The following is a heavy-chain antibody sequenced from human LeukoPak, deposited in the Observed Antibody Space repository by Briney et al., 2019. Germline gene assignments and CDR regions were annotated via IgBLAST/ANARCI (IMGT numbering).Heavy chain of an antibody. D-gene: IGHD6-19*01. CDR1: GFTFGDYA. J-gene: IGHJ4*02. CDR2: IRSKAYGGTT. CDR3: TTLEQWPAHY. V-gene: IGHV3-49*04. Sequence: GGSLRLSCTASGFTFGDYAMSWVRQAPGKGLEWVGFIRSKAYGGTTEYAASVKGRFTISRDDSKSIAYLQMNSLKTEDTAVYYCTTLEQWPAHYWGQGTLVTVSS.